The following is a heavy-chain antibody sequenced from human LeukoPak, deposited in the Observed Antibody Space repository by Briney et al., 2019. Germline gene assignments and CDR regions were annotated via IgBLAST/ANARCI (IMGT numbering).Heavy chain of an antibody. CDR3: ARQELGPYDAFDI. V-gene: IGHV4-59*08. D-gene: IGHD1-26*01. Sequence: SETLSLTCTVSGGSISSYYWSRIRQPPGKGLEWIGYIYYSGSTNYNPSLKSRVTISVDTSKNQFSLKLSSVTAADTAVYYCARQELGPYDAFDIWGQGTMVTVSS. CDR1: GGSISSYY. J-gene: IGHJ3*02. CDR2: IYYSGST.